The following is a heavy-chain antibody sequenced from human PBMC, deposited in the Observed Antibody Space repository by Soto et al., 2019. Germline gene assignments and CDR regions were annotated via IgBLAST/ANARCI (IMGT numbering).Heavy chain of an antibody. V-gene: IGHV1-69*19. D-gene: IGHD3-10*01. J-gene: IGHJ4*02. CDR3: AREVQVHTPAFAY. CDR1: GGTFNTYA. Sequence: QVQLVQSGAEMKKPGSSVKVSCQSSGGTFNTYAMNWVRQAPGQGPEWMGDISPMFGAANYAPKFQGRVTITADESTGTSDMQLSSLTSEDTALYFCAREVQVHTPAFAYWGQGTLVTVSS. CDR2: ISPMFGAA.